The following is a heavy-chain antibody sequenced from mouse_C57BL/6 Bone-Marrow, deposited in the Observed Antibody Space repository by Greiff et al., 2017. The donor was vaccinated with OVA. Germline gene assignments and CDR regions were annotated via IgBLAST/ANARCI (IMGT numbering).Heavy chain of an antibody. CDR2: IDPSDSYT. D-gene: IGHD6-1*01. Sequence: QVQLQQPGAELVMPGASVKLSCKASGYTFTSYWMHWVKQRPGQGLEWIGEIDPSDSYTNYNQKFKGKSTLTVDKSSSTAYMQLSSLTSDDSAVYYCARGNLPPFDYWGQGTTLTVSS. V-gene: IGHV1-69*01. CDR1: GYTFTSYW. J-gene: IGHJ2*01. CDR3: ARGNLPPFDY.